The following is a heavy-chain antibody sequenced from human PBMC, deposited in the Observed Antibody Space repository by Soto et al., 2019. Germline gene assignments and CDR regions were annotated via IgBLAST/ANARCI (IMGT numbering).Heavy chain of an antibody. CDR1: SYSISSGFF. D-gene: IGHD2-8*01. J-gene: IGHJ5*02. CDR3: ARDTNSLDL. CDR2: IYHTGDT. Sequence: SETLSLTCVVSSYSISSGFFWAWIRQPPGKGLEWVGSIYHTGDTHYNPSLRSQVSMSVDTSKNHFSLRLTYLTAADTAVYFCARDTNSLDLWGQGILVTVPS. V-gene: IGHV4-38-2*02.